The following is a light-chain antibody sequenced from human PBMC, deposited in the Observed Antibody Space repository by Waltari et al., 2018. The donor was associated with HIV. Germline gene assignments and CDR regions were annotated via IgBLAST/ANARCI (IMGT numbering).Light chain of an antibody. CDR3: CSFAGGKSVV. V-gene: IGLV2-23*02. CDR2: DVN. J-gene: IGLJ2*01. Sequence: QSALTQPASVSGSPGQSLTISCTGPNSDIGSYNYVSWYQQYPAKAPKLIICDVNTRPSGVSNRFSGSKSGNTASLTIFGLQAEDEADYYCCSFAGGKSVVFGGGTKLTVL. CDR1: NSDIGSYNY.